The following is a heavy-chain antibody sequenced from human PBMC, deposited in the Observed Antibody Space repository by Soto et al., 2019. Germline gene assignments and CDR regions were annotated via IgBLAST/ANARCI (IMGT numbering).Heavy chain of an antibody. CDR3: ASQETGTTSFDY. D-gene: IGHD1-7*01. J-gene: IGHJ4*02. CDR1: GRSISRYY. V-gene: IGHV4-59*01. Sequence: TPSPTCTLSGRSISRYYWSSIRQPPGKGLEWIGYIYSSGSTNYNPSLKSRVTISVDTSKNQFSLKLSSVTAADTAVYYCASQETGTTSFDYWGQGTLVTVSS. CDR2: IYSSGST.